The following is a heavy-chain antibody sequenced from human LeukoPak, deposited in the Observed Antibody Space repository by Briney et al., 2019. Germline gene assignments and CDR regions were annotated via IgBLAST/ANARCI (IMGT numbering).Heavy chain of an antibody. V-gene: IGHV4-39*01. D-gene: IGHD3-22*01. Sequence: SETLSLTCTVSGGSISSSSYYWGWIRQPPGKGLEWIGNLYYSGSTYYNPSLKSRVTISVDRSKNQFSLKLSSVTAADTAVYYCAKFASSIYYYDGAFDIWGQGTMVTVSS. CDR1: GGSISSSSYY. CDR2: LYYSGST. CDR3: AKFASSIYYYDGAFDI. J-gene: IGHJ3*02.